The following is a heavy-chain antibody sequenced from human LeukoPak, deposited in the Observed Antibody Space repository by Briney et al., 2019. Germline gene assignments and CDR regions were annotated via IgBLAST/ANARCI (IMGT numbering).Heavy chain of an antibody. D-gene: IGHD5-18*01. CDR2: ISAYNGNT. CDR3: ARERWDTAMVYFDY. J-gene: IGHJ4*02. Sequence: ASVKVSCKASGYTFTSYGISWVRQAPGQGLEWMGWISAYNGNTNYAQKLQGRVTMTTDTSTSTAYMELRSLRSDDTAVYYCARERWDTAMVYFDYWGQGTLVTVSS. CDR1: GYTFTSYG. V-gene: IGHV1-18*01.